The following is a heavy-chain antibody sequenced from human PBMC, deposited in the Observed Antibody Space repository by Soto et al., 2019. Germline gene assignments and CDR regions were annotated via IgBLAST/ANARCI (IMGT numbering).Heavy chain of an antibody. CDR1: GYTVTSYG. Sequence: ASVKVSCKASGYTVTSYGISWGGQAPGQGLEWMGWISAYNGNTNYAQKLQGRVTMTTDTSTSTAYMELRSLRSDDTAVYYCAREYRQWLRRYNYYYYGMDVWGQGTTVTVSS. CDR3: AREYRQWLRRYNYYYYGMDV. J-gene: IGHJ6*02. D-gene: IGHD6-19*01. V-gene: IGHV1-18*01. CDR2: ISAYNGNT.